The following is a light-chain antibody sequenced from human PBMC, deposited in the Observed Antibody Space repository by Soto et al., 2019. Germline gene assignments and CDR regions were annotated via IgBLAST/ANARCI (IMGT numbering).Light chain of an antibody. V-gene: IGLV2-14*01. CDR2: DVS. Sequence: QSALTQPASVSGSPGQSITISCTGTFSDINTYNFVSWFRQHPGKAPKLMIYDVSSRPSGVSDRFSGSKSGKTASLTISGPQAEDEGDYFRCIYSCHRLVFRGGTKLT. CDR1: FSDINTYNF. CDR3: CIYSCHRLV. J-gene: IGLJ3*02.